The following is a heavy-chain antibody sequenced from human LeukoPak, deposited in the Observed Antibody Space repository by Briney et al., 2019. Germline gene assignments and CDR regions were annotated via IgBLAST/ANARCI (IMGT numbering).Heavy chain of an antibody. D-gene: IGHD3-10*01. CDR2: IYYSGST. CDR1: GGSISSYY. V-gene: IGHV4-59*01. J-gene: IGHJ6*02. CDR3: ARDQLLWFGEDFYYYGMDV. Sequence: SETLSLTCTVSGGSISSYYWSWIRQPPGKGLEWIGYIYYSGSTNYNPSLKSRVTISVDTSKNQFSLKLSSVTAADTAVYYCARDQLLWFGEDFYYYGMDVWGQGTTVTVSS.